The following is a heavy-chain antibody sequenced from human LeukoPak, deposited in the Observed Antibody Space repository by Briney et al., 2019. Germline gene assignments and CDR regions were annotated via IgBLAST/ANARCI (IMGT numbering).Heavy chain of an antibody. CDR2: IYYSGST. CDR1: GGSISSSSYY. Sequence: SETLSLTCTVSGGSISSSSYYWGWIRQPPGKGLEWIGSIYYSGSTYYNPSLKSRVTISVDTSKNQFSLKLRSVTAADTAVYYCARVTGYMIEDYFDYWGQGALVTVSS. CDR3: ARVTGYMIEDYFDY. D-gene: IGHD3-22*01. J-gene: IGHJ4*02. V-gene: IGHV4-39*07.